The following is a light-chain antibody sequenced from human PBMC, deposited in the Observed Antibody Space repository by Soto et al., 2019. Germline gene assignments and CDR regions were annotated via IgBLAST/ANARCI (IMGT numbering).Light chain of an antibody. V-gene: IGLV2-14*01. CDR2: DVS. CDR1: SSDVGRYNY. J-gene: IGLJ2*01. CDR3: SSYTNSHNVG. Sequence: QSALTQPASVSGSPGQSITISCIGTSSDVGRYNYVSWYRQHPAKAPKLMIYDVSFRPSGVSDPFSGSKSGNTASLTISGLQAEDEASYYCSSYTNSHNVGFGGGTKLTVL.